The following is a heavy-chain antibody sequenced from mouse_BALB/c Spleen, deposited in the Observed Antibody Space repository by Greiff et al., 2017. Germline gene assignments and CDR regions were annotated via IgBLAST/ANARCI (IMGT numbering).Heavy chain of an antibody. D-gene: IGHD3-2*01. CDR1: GFAFSSYD. Sequence: EVKLQESGGGLVKPGGSLKLSCAASGFAFSSYDMSWVRQTPEKRLEWVAYISSGGGSTYYPDTVKGRFTISRDNAKNTLYLQMSSLKSEDTAMYYCARHETARAMDYWGQGTSVTVSS. CDR2: ISSGGGST. J-gene: IGHJ4*01. V-gene: IGHV5-12-1*01. CDR3: ARHETARAMDY.